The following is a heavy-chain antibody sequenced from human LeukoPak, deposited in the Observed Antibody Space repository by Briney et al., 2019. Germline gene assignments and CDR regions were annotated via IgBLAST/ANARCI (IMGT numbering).Heavy chain of an antibody. V-gene: IGHV6-1*01. J-gene: IGHJ5*02. CDR2: TYYRSQWYT. CDR1: GDSVSINSAA. Sequence: SQTLSLTCAISGDSVSINSAAWNWIRQSPSRGLEWLGRTYYRSQWYTDYAVSVKSRITINPDTSKNQFSLHLNSVTPEDTAVYYCARDDRAFGWFDPWGQGALVTVSS. CDR3: ARDDRAFGWFDP. D-gene: IGHD3-10*01.